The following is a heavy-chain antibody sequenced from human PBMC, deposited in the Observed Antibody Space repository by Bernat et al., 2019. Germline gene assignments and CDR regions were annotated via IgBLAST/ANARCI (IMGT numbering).Heavy chain of an antibody. V-gene: IGHV4-39*01. D-gene: IGHD3-10*01. Sequence: QLQLQESGPGLVKPSETLSLTCTVSGGSISDGTYYWLWIRQPPGKGLEWVGTIYYSGSTYYNPSLKSRVTISVDTSKNQFSLKLNSVTAADTAVYYCAGRPTRGRFDPWGQGTLVTVSS. J-gene: IGHJ5*02. CDR2: IYYSGST. CDR1: GGSISDGTYY. CDR3: AGRPTRGRFDP.